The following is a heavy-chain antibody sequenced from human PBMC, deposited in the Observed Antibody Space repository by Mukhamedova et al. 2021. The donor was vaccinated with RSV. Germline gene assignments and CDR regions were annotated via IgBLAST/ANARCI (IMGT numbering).Heavy chain of an antibody. D-gene: IGHD3-22*01. CDR3: AKIPTYYYDSSGYDFYFDY. V-gene: IGHV3-23*01. J-gene: IGHJ4*02. Sequence: TISRDNSKNTLYLQMNSLRAEDTAVYYCAKIPTYYYDSSGYDFYFDYWGQGTLVTVSS.